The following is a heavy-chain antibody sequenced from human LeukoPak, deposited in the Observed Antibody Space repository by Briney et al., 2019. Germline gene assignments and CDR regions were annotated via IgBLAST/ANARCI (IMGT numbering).Heavy chain of an antibody. D-gene: IGHD2-15*01. V-gene: IGHV3-30*03. Sequence: GGSLRLSCAASGFPFSTYVFHWVRQAPGKGLECVAVISQTGSIETYADSVEGRFTISRDNSQNTVYLQMHSLSVEDTAVYYCARDRGVALPTCYYYMDFWGKGTTVTVSS. CDR1: GFPFSTYV. CDR2: ISQTGSIE. J-gene: IGHJ6*03. CDR3: ARDRGVALPTCYYYMDF.